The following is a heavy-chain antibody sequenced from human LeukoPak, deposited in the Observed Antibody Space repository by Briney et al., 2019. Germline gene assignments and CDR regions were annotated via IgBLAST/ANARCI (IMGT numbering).Heavy chain of an antibody. CDR3: AKDRMVGATLSPDAFDI. V-gene: IGHV3-9*01. CDR1: GFTFDDYA. Sequence: PGRSLRLSCAASGFTFDDYAMHWVRQAPGKGLEWVSGISWNSGSIGYADSVKGRFTISRDNAKNSLYLQMNSLRAEDTALYYCAKDRMVGATLSPDAFDIWGQGTMVTVSS. D-gene: IGHD1-26*01. CDR2: ISWNSGSI. J-gene: IGHJ3*02.